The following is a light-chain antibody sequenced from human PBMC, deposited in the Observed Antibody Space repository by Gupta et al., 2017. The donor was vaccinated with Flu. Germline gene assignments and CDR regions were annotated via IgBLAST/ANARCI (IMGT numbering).Light chain of an antibody. CDR1: QSVSSY. V-gene: IGKV3-11*01. CDR3: QQRVSWPIT. Sequence: PATLSLSPGERATLSCSASQSVSSYLAWYQQKPGQAPRLLIYDASNRATGVPARFSGSGSGTEFTLTISSLEPEDFAVYYCQQRVSWPITFGQGTRMEIK. CDR2: DAS. J-gene: IGKJ5*01.